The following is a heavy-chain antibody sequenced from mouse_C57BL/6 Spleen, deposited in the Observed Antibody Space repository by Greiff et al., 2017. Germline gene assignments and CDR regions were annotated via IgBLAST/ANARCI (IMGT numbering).Heavy chain of an antibody. CDR3: ARDYGSHYAMDY. D-gene: IGHD1-1*01. CDR1: GYAFSSSW. V-gene: IGHV1-82*01. Sequence: VQLQQSGPELVKPGASVKISCKASGYAFSSSWMNWVKQRPGKGLEWIGRIYPGDGDTNYNGKFKGKATLTADKSSSTAYMQLSSLTSEDAAVYFYARDYGSHYAMDYWGQGTSVTVSS. CDR2: IYPGDGDT. J-gene: IGHJ4*01.